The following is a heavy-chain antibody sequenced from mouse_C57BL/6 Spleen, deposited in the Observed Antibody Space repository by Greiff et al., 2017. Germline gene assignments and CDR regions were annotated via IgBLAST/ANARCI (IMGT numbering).Heavy chain of an antibody. CDR3: ARPMVTSNYFDY. J-gene: IGHJ2*01. D-gene: IGHD2-2*01. CDR1: GYTFTSYW. CDR2: IYPSDSET. V-gene: IGHV1-61*01. Sequence: VQLQQPGAELVRPGSSVKLSCKASGYTFTSYWMDWVKQRPGQGLEWIGNIYPSDSETHYNQKFKDKATLTVDKSSSTAYMQLSSLTSEDSAVYYCARPMVTSNYFDYWGQGTTLTVSS.